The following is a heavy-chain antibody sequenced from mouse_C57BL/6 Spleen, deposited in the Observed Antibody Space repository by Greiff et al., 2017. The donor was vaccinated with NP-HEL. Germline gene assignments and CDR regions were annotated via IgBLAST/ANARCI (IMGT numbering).Heavy chain of an antibody. D-gene: IGHD2-4*01. J-gene: IGHJ3*01. CDR2: INPNNGGT. CDR1: GYTFTDYY. Sequence: EVQLQQSGPELVKPGASVKISCKASGYTFTDYYMNWVKQSHGKSLEWIGDINPNNGGTSYNQKFKGKATLTVDKSSSTAYMELRSLTSEDSAVYYCAIYYDYDGRFAYWGQGTLVTVAA. V-gene: IGHV1-26*01. CDR3: AIYYDYDGRFAY.